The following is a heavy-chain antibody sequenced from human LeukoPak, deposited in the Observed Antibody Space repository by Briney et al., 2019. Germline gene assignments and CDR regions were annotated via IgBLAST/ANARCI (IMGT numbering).Heavy chain of an antibody. V-gene: IGHV4-61*02. CDR2: IYTSGST. CDR1: GGSISSGSYY. Sequence: SETLSLTCTVSGGSISSGSYYWSWIRQPAWKGLEWIGRIYTSGSTNYNPSLKSRVTISVDTSKNQFSLKLSSVTAADTAVYYCTREGSSSWTGKYYFDCWGQGTLVTVSS. J-gene: IGHJ4*02. D-gene: IGHD6-13*01. CDR3: TREGSSSWTGKYYFDC.